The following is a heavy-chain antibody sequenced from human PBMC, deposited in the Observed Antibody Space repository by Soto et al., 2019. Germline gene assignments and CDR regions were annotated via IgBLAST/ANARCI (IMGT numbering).Heavy chain of an antibody. V-gene: IGHV3-30*18. CDR2: MSYDGNNQ. D-gene: IGHD3-16*02. CDR1: GFTFSSYA. Sequence: LRLSCAASGFTFSSYAMHWVRQAPGKGLEWVAVMSYDGNNQYFADSVKGRFTISRDNFKNTLYLQMNSLRPEDTAVYYCAKALGELSPESFDYWGQGILVTVSS. CDR3: AKALGELSPESFDY. J-gene: IGHJ4*02.